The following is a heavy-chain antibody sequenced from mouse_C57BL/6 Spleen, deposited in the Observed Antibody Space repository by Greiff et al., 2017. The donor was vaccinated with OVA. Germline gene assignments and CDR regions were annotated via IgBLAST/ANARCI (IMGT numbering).Heavy chain of an antibody. V-gene: IGHV3-6*01. CDR3: ARDQDLYAMDY. CDR2: ISYDGSN. Sequence: EVQRVESGPGLVKPSQSLSLTCSVTGYSITSGYYWNWIRQFPGNKLEWMGYISYDGSNNYNPSLKNRISITRDTSKNQFFLKLNSVTTEDTATYYCARDQDLYAMDYWGQGTSVTVSS. CDR1: GYSITSGYY. J-gene: IGHJ4*01. D-gene: IGHD3-2*02.